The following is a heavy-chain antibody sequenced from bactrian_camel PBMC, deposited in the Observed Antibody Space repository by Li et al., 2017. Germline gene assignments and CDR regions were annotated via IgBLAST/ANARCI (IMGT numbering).Heavy chain of an antibody. J-gene: IGHJ4*01. D-gene: IGHD7*01. V-gene: IGHV3S53*01. CDR2: LEPSGST. CDR1: GLDLSRNC. Sequence: HVQLVESGGGSVQAGGSLRLSCAASGLDLSRNCLGWFRQAPGQDREGVARLEPSGSTMYADSVKGRFTISKDKGKNTVYLLMNSLKPDDSGTYYCAYESGTTPDLCRRRGPGGYFGQGTQVTVS.